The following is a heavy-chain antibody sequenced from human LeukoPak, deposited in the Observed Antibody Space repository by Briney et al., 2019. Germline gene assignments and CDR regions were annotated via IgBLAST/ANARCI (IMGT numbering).Heavy chain of an antibody. CDR1: GDTFRNYV. J-gene: IGHJ4*02. D-gene: IGHD3-10*01. CDR2: IIPILGTT. CDR3: ARKSWDLYYYILDY. V-gene: IGHV1-69*13. Sequence: SVKVSCKASGDTFRNYVISWVRQAPGQGLEWLGGIIPILGTTNYAQKFQGRVTITVDESTSTAYMELSSLRPEDTAVYYCARKSWDLYYYILDYWGQGTLLTVSS.